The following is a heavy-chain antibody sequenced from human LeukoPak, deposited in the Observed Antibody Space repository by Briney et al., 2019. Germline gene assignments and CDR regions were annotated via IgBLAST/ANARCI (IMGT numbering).Heavy chain of an antibody. CDR1: GGSISSGSYY. V-gene: IGHV4-61*10. CDR3: AREYRGVSAFDY. CDR2: VNHSGST. D-gene: IGHD3-10*01. J-gene: IGHJ4*02. Sequence: SETLSLTCTVSGGSISSGSYYWSWIRQPAGKGLEWIGEVNHSGSTNFNPSLKSRVTISVDTSKNQFSLKLSSVTAADTAVYYCAREYRGVSAFDYWGQGTLVTVSS.